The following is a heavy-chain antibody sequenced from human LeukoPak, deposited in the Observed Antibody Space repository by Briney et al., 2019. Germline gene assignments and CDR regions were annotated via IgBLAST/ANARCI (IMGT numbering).Heavy chain of an antibody. D-gene: IGHD6-6*01. CDR2: IYHSGST. CDR1: GYSISSGYY. CDR3: ARPPQYSSSSYFQH. V-gene: IGHV4-38-2*02. Sequence: SETLSLTCTVSGYSISSGYYWGWIRQPPGKGLEWIGSIYHSGSTYYNPSLKSRVTISVDTSKNQFSLKLSSVTAADTAVYYCARPPQYSSSSYFQHWGQGTLVTVSS. J-gene: IGHJ1*01.